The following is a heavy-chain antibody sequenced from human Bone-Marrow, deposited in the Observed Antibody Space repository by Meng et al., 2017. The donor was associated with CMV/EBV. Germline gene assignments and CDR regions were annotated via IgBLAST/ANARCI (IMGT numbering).Heavy chain of an antibody. J-gene: IGHJ4*02. CDR2: SANKPNDYTT. CDR3: TGGNWQLAAVEV. D-gene: IGHD6-6*01. CDR1: GFTVSSNY. V-gene: IGHV3-72*01. Sequence: GGSLRLSCAASGFTVSSNYMDWFRQAPGRGLEWVGRSANKPNDYTTDYAASVKGRFSISRDELKNSVDLQMNSLKSDDTAVYYCTGGNWQLAAVEVWGQGTLVTVSS.